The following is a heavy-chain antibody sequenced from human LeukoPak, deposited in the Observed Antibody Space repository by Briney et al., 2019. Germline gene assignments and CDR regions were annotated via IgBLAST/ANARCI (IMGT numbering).Heavy chain of an antibody. Sequence: GGSLRLSCAASGFTFSNYAMTWVRQAPGKGLEWVSSISAGGGSTYYADSVKGRFTISRDNSKNTLYLQMNSLRAEDTAVYYCAKSILTGNYYYYGMDVWGQGTTVTVSS. J-gene: IGHJ6*02. CDR2: ISAGGGST. CDR3: AKSILTGNYYYYGMDV. V-gene: IGHV3-23*01. D-gene: IGHD3-9*01. CDR1: GFTFSNYA.